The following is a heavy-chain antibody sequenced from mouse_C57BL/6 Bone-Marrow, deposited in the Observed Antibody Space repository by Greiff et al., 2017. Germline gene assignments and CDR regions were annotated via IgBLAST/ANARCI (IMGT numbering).Heavy chain of an antibody. V-gene: IGHV5-4*01. CDR3: ARDWDYYGSSYDYFDY. CDR1: GFTFSSYA. D-gene: IGHD1-1*01. CDR2: ISDGGSYT. J-gene: IGHJ2*01. Sequence: EVMLVESGGGLVKPGGSLKLSCAASGFTFSSYAMSWVRQTPEKRLAWVATISDGGSYTYYPDNVKGRFTISRDNAKNNLYLQMSHLKSEDTAMYYCARDWDYYGSSYDYFDYWGQGTTLTVSS.